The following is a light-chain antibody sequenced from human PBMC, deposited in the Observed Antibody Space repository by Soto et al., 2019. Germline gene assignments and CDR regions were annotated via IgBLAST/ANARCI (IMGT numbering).Light chain of an antibody. CDR2: GAS. CDR3: QHYRPS. CDR1: QSVSSSY. V-gene: IGKV3-20*01. J-gene: IGKJ4*01. Sequence: EIVLTQSPGTLSLSPGERATLSCRASQSVSSSYLAWYQQKPGQAPRQLIYGASSRATGIPDRFSGSGSGTDCTITITRLEREDFAVYYGQHYRPSFGGGTRVEIK.